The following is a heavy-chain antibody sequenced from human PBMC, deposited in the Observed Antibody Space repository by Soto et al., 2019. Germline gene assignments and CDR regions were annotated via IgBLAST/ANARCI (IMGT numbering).Heavy chain of an antibody. CDR1: GYTFTSYG. CDR2: ISAYNGNT. Sequence: ASVKVSCKASGYTFTSYGISWVRQAPGQGLEWMGWISAYNGNTNYAQKLQGRVTMTTDTSTSTAYMELRSLRSDDTAVYYCARVSEIRLGELAWFDPWGQGTLVTVSS. J-gene: IGHJ5*02. CDR3: ARVSEIRLGELAWFDP. D-gene: IGHD3-16*01. V-gene: IGHV1-18*01.